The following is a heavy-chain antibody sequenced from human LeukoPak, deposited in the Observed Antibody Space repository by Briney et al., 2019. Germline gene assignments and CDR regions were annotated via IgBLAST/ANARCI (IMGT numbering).Heavy chain of an antibody. D-gene: IGHD3-16*02. J-gene: IGHJ4*02. CDR2: INPNSGGT. Sequence: ASVKVSCKASGYTFTGYYMHWVRQAPGQGLEWMGWINPNSGGTKYAQKFQGRVTMTRDTSISTAYMELSRLRSDDTAVYYCARGDEITFGGVIVNDYWGQGTLVTVSS. V-gene: IGHV1-2*02. CDR1: GYTFTGYY. CDR3: ARGDEITFGGVIVNDY.